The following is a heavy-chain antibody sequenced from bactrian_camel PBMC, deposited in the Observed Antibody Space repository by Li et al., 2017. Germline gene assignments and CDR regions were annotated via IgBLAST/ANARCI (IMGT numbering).Heavy chain of an antibody. D-gene: IGHD2*01. J-gene: IGHJ4*01. CDR1: GRTYNNYV. CDR2: IWTGGRST. CDR3: AAGRRWSGPAALSANLFSY. V-gene: IGHV3S57*01. Sequence: HVQLVESGGGSVQVGTSLILSCAAVGRTYNNYVRGWFRQAPGKEREGLAGIWTGGRSTFYADSVKGRFTISRDSAKNTLYLQMNSLKPEDTAMYYCAAGRRWSGPAALSANLFSYWGQGTQVTVS.